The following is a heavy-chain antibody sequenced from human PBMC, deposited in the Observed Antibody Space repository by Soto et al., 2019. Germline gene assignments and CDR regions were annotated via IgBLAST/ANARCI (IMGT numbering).Heavy chain of an antibody. Sequence: EVQLLESGGGLVQPGGSLRVSCAASGFTFSSYAMSWVRQAPGKGLEWVSSIRGSGTTTYYADSVKGRFTISRDNSENTLYLQMNSLRVEDTAVYYCAKDPPSLAYCGGDCYYFDYWGQGTLVTVSS. CDR3: AKDPPSLAYCGGDCYYFDY. CDR1: GFTFSSYA. J-gene: IGHJ4*02. CDR2: IRGSGTTT. V-gene: IGHV3-23*01. D-gene: IGHD2-21*02.